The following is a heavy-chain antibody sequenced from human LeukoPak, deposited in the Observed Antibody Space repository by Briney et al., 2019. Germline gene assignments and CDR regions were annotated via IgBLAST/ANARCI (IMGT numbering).Heavy chain of an antibody. J-gene: IGHJ4*02. CDR1: GFTLNEHA. CDR3: AKDYCRGGNCPSPFFDS. D-gene: IGHD2-15*01. V-gene: IGHV3-23*01. CDR2: IIDVGDT. Sequence: PGGSLRLSCAVSGFTLNEHALSWVRQAPGEGLEWVSGIIDVGDTYYADSVKGRFTIYRDYSRNTLYLQMNSLRAEDTATYYCAKDYCRGGNCPSPFFDSWGQGTLVTVSS.